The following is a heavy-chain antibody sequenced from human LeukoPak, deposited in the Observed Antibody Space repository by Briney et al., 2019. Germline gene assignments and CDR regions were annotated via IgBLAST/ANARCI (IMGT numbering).Heavy chain of an antibody. V-gene: IGHV1-46*01. CDR3: ARVSYSSSSGGANYFDY. J-gene: IGHJ4*02. CDR2: INPSGGSA. CDR1: GYIFTSYH. D-gene: IGHD6-6*01. Sequence: GASVKVSCKTSGYIFTSYHILWVRQAPGQGFEWMGIINPSGGSASYAQKFQGRVTMTRDTSTSRVYMELYSLRSEDTAVYYCARVSYSSSSGGANYFDYWGQGTLVTVPS.